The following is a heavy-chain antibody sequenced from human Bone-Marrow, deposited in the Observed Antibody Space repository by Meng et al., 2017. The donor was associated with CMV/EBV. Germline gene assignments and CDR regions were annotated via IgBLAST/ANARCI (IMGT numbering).Heavy chain of an antibody. V-gene: IGHV3-15*01. CDR2: IKSKTDGGTT. CDR3: TTVGEPYDP. J-gene: IGHJ5*02. D-gene: IGHD4-17*01. CDR1: GFTFSNAW. Sequence: GESLKISCAASGFTFSNAWMSWVCQAPGKGLEWVGRIKSKTDGGTTDYAAPVKGRFTISRDDSKNTLYLQMNSMKTEDTAVYYRTTVGEPYDPWGQGTLVTVYS.